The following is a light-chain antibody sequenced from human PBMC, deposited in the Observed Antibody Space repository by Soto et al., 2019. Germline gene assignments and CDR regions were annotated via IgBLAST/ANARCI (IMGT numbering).Light chain of an antibody. CDR1: SSDVGGYNY. V-gene: IGLV2-14*01. J-gene: IGLJ2*01. Sequence: QSALTQPASVSGSPGQSITISCTGTSSDVGGYNYVSWYQQHPGKAPKLMIYDVSNRPSVVSNRVSGSRSGNTASLIISGPQTEDEADYYCSSYTVSSTVIFGGGTQLTVL. CDR3: SSYTVSSTVI. CDR2: DVS.